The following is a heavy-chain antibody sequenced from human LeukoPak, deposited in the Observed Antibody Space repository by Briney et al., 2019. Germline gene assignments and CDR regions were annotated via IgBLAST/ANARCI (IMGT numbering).Heavy chain of an antibody. V-gene: IGHV4-34*01. Sequence: PSETLSLTCAVYGGSFSGYYWSWIRQPPGKGLEGIGEINQSGSTNYNPSLKSRVTIAVDTSKNQFSLKLSSVTAADTAVYYCARVAQQLVYYYYYYGMDVWGQGTTVTVSS. CDR3: ARVAQQLVYYYYYYGMDV. D-gene: IGHD6-13*01. J-gene: IGHJ6*02. CDR1: GGSFSGYY. CDR2: INQSGST.